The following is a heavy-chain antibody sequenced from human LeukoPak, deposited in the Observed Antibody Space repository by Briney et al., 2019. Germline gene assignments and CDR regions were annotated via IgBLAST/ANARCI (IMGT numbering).Heavy chain of an antibody. CDR2: IRYDGSNK. Sequence: GGSLRLSCAASGFTFSSYGMHWVRQAPGKGLEWVAFIRYDGSNKYYADSVKGRFTISRDNSKNTLYLQMNSLRAEDTAVYYCAKDWRGYCSSTGCSYFDYWGQGTLVTVSS. CDR1: GFTFSSYG. D-gene: IGHD2-2*01. V-gene: IGHV3-30*02. CDR3: AKDWRGYCSSTGCSYFDY. J-gene: IGHJ4*02.